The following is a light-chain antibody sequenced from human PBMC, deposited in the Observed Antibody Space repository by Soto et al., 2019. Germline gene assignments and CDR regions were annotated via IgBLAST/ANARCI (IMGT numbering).Light chain of an antibody. CDR2: EVS. CDR1: SSDVGGHNY. CDR3: STYTSANTWV. J-gene: IGLJ3*02. V-gene: IGLV2-14*01. Sequence: QSALAQPASVSGSPGQSITISCIGTSSDVGGHNYVSWYQQYPGKAPKLLTSEVSDRPSGISSRFSGSTSGNTASLTISGLQAEDEADHYCSTYTSANTWVFGGGTKLTVL.